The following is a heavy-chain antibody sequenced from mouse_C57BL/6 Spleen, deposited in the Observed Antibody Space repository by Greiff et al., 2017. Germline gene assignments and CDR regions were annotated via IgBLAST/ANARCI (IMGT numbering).Heavy chain of an antibody. J-gene: IGHJ1*03. Sequence: QVQLQQSGAELVMPGASVKLSCKASGYTFTSYWMHWVKQRPGQGLEWIGEIDPSDSYTNYNQKFKGKSTLTVDKSSSTAYMQLSSLTSEDSAIYYCARVLRSHWYFDVWGTGTTVTVSS. V-gene: IGHV1-69*01. CDR1: GYTFTSYW. D-gene: IGHD1-1*01. CDR3: ARVLRSHWYFDV. CDR2: IDPSDSYT.